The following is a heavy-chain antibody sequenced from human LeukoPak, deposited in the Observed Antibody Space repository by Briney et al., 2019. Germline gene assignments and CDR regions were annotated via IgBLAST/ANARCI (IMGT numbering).Heavy chain of an antibody. J-gene: IGHJ4*02. V-gene: IGHV5-51*01. CDR1: GYSFTSYW. Sequence: TVESLKISCKGSGYSFTSYWIGWVREMPGKGLEWMGIIYPGDSDTRYSPSFQGQVTISADKSISTAYLQWSSLKASETAMYYCARHLGYWYDYWGQGTLVTVSS. D-gene: IGHD3-16*01. CDR3: ARHLGYWYDY. CDR2: IYPGDSDT.